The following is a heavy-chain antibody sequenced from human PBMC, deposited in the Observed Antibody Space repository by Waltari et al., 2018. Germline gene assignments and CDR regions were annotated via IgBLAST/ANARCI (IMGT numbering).Heavy chain of an antibody. Sequence: QVQLVQSGAEVKKPGASVKVSCKASGYPFTSYAMHWVRQAPGQRLEWMGWINAGNGNTKYSQKFQGRVTITRDTSASTAYMELSSLRSEDTAVYYCARDAGDRVRREPHDAFDIWGQGTMVTVSS. D-gene: IGHD1-26*01. CDR3: ARDAGDRVRREPHDAFDI. CDR2: INAGNGNT. J-gene: IGHJ3*02. V-gene: IGHV1-3*01. CDR1: GYPFTSYA.